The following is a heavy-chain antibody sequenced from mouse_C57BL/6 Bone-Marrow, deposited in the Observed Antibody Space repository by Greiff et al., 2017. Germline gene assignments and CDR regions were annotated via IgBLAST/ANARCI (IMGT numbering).Heavy chain of an antibody. CDR3: ARRLYRSYWYVDV. CDR2: IYPRSGNT. Sequence: VQLQQSGAELARPGASVKLSCKASGYSFTSYGISWVKQSTGQGLEWIGGIYPRSGNTYYNEKFKGKATLTADKSSSTAYMELRSLTSEDSAVYFDARRLYRSYWYVDVWGTGTTVTVSS. D-gene: IGHD1-1*01. V-gene: IGHV1-81*01. J-gene: IGHJ1*03. CDR1: GYSFTSYG.